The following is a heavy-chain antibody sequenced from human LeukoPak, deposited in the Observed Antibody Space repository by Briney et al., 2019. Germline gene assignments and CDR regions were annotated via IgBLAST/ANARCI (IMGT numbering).Heavy chain of an antibody. V-gene: IGHV3-11*01. D-gene: IGHD3-10*01. CDR3: ARDPSMVREVHHQEDY. CDR1: GFTFSDYY. Sequence: KPGGSLRLSCAASGFTFSDYYMSWIRQTPGKGLEWVSYISSSGSTIYYADSVKGRFTISRDNAKNSLYLQMNSLRAEDTAVYYCARDPSMVREVHHQEDYWGQGTLVTVFS. CDR2: ISSSGSTI. J-gene: IGHJ4*02.